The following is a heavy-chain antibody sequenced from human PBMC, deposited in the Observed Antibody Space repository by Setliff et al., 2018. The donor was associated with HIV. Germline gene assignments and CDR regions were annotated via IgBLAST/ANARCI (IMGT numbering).Heavy chain of an antibody. CDR2: IIPVFGTT. CDR1: GGTFSSYA. V-gene: IGHV1-69*13. Sequence: SVKVSCKASGGTFSSYAISWVRQAPGQGLDWMGGIIPVFGTTNYAQKFQGRVTITADESTSTAYMELSSLRSEDTAVYYCARGGVYYYDSSGWSMDYWGQGALVTVSS. CDR3: ARGGVYYYDSSGWSMDY. D-gene: IGHD3-22*01. J-gene: IGHJ4*02.